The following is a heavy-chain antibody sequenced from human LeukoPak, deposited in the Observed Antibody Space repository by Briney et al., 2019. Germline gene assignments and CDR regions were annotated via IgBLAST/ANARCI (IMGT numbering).Heavy chain of an antibody. V-gene: IGHV4-59*12. CDR2: IYYSGSP. CDR3: SRENGAFSPSGY. J-gene: IGHJ4*02. D-gene: IGHD2-8*01. Sequence: SETLSLTCTVSDDSISTYYWSWIRQPPGKGLEWIGYIYYSGSPNYNPSLKSRVTISVDTSKNQFSLSLSSVTAADTAVYYCSRENGAFSPSGYWGQGTLVTVPS. CDR1: DDSISTYY.